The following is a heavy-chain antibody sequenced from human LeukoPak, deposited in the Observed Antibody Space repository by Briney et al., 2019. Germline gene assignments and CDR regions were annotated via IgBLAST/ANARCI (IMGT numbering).Heavy chain of an antibody. V-gene: IGHV4-59*08. CDR3: ARAIGIYSSSDY. J-gene: IGHJ4*02. Sequence: PSETLSLTCTVSGGSFSTFYWSWIRQPPGKGLELIGYISYTGSTNYNPSLKSRVTISVDTSKNQFSLKVTSVTAADTAVYYCARAIGIYSSSDYWGQGTLVTVSS. CDR2: ISYTGST. CDR1: GGSFSTFY. D-gene: IGHD2-21*01.